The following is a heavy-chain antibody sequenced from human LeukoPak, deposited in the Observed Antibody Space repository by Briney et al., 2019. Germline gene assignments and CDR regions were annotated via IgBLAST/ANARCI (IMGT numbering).Heavy chain of an antibody. D-gene: IGHD1-7*01. CDR2: ISAYNGNT. Sequence: ASVKVSCKASGYTFNTYGITWVRQAPGQGLEWMGWISAYNGNTNYAQKLQGRVTMTTDTSTSTAYMELRSLRSDDTAVYYCARATELIPDYWGQGTLVTVSS. CDR1: GYTFNTYG. J-gene: IGHJ4*02. V-gene: IGHV1-18*01. CDR3: ARATELIPDY.